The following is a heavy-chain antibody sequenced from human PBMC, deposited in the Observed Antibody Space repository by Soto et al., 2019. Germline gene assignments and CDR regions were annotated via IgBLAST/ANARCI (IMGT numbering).Heavy chain of an antibody. CDR2: ISYDGSNK. Sequence: GGSLRLSCAASGFTFSSYGMHWVRQAPGKGLEWVAVISYDGSNKYYADSVKVRFTISRDNPKNTLYLQMNSLRAEDTAVYYCAKDSVDYWGQGTLVTVSS. CDR3: AKDSVDY. CDR1: GFTFSSYG. V-gene: IGHV3-30*18. J-gene: IGHJ4*02. D-gene: IGHD3-10*01.